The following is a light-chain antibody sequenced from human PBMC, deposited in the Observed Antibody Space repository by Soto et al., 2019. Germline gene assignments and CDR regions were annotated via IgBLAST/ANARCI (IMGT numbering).Light chain of an antibody. CDR1: SSNIGAGYD. J-gene: IGLJ2*01. CDR3: QSYDSSLSGKEV. Sequence: QPVPTQPPSVSGAPGQRVTISCTGSSSNIGAGYDVHWYQQLPGTAPKLLIYGNSNRPSGVPDRFSGSKSGTSASLAITGLQAEDEADYYCQSYDSSLSGKEVFGGGTKLTVL. V-gene: IGLV1-40*01. CDR2: GNS.